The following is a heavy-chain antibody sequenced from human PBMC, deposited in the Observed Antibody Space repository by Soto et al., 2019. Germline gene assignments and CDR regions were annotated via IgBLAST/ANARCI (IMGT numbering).Heavy chain of an antibody. J-gene: IGHJ2*01. CDR1: GGTFSSYA. Sequence: QVQLVQSGAEVKKPGSSVKVSCKASGGTFSSYAISWVRQAPGQGLEWMGGIIPIFGPANYAQKFQGRVTITADESTSTAYMELSSLRSEDTAVYYCASGRYYGSGSYSFACYFDLWGRGTLVTVSS. V-gene: IGHV1-69*01. D-gene: IGHD3-10*01. CDR2: IIPIFGPA. CDR3: ASGRYYGSGSYSFACYFDL.